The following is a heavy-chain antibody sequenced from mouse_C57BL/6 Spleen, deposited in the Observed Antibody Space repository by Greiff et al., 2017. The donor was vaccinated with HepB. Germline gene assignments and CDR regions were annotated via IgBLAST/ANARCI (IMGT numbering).Heavy chain of an antibody. Sequence: EVKLMESGGGLVQSGRSLRLSCATSGFTFSDFYMEWVRQAPGKGLEWIAASRNKANDYTTEYSASVKGRFIVSRDTSQSILYLQMNALRAEDTAIYYCARDARNNWYFDVWGTGTTVTVSS. J-gene: IGHJ1*03. CDR2: SRNKANDYTT. CDR3: ARDARNNWYFDV. D-gene: IGHD2-1*01. CDR1: GFTFSDFY. V-gene: IGHV7-1*01.